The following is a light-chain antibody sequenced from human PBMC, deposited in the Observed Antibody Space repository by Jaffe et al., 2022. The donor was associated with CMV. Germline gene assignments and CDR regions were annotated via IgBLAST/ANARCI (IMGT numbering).Light chain of an antibody. CDR1: QSVNSRF. J-gene: IGKJ4*01. Sequence: EMVLTQSPGTLSLSPGERATLSCRASQSVNSRFLAWYQQKPGQAPRLVIHGASSRATGIPDRFSGSGSGTDFTLTISRLETEDFAVYYCQHYGTSPPLTFGGGTKVEIK. V-gene: IGKV3-20*01. CDR3: QHYGTSPPLT. CDR2: GAS.